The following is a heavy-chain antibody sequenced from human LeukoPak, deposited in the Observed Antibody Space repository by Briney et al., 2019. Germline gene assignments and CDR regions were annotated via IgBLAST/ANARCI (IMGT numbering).Heavy chain of an antibody. V-gene: IGHV1-46*01. D-gene: IGHD3-22*01. J-gene: IGHJ5*02. CDR1: GYTFTSYY. CDR2: INPSGGST. CDR3: ARVSYDNSGTAWFDP. Sequence: ASVKVSCKASGYTFTSYYMHWVRQAPGQGLEWMGIINPSGGSTSYAQKFQGRVTMTRSTSITTAYMELSSLRSEDTAVYYCARVSYDNSGTAWFDPWGQGTLVTVSS.